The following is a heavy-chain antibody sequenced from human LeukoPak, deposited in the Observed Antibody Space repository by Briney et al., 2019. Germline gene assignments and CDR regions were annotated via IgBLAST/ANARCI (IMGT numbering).Heavy chain of an antibody. CDR2: IGTGDNK. Sequence: GGSLRLSCKASGFTFSNYEMNWVRQVPGKGLEWVSYIGTGDNKHYADSLKGRFTTSRDDAKNTLFLQMNSLKVDDTAVYFCARERINCRGDCYDYWGQGTLVTVSS. D-gene: IGHD2-21*02. J-gene: IGHJ4*02. CDR1: GFTFSNYE. CDR3: ARERINCRGDCYDY. V-gene: IGHV3-48*03.